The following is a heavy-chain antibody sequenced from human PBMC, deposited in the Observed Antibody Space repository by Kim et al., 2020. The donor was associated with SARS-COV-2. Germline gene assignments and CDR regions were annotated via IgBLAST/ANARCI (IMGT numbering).Heavy chain of an antibody. D-gene: IGHD5-18*01. CDR1: GFTFSSYS. CDR3: ARVGIGVDTAMVRDWYFDL. Sequence: GGSLRLSCAASGFTFSSYSMNWVRQAPGKGLEWVSSISTSSSYIYYADSVKGRFTISRDNAKNSLYLQMNSLRAEDTAVYYCARVGIGVDTAMVRDWYFDLWGRGTLVTVSS. CDR2: ISTSSSYI. J-gene: IGHJ2*01. V-gene: IGHV3-21*04.